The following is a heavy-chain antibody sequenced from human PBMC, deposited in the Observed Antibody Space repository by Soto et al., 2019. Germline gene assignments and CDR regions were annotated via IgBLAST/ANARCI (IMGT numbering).Heavy chain of an antibody. CDR3: ARVAFDYINSVDN. CDR1: GFTFNAYA. Sequence: ESGGGLVQPGGSLRLSCAASGFTFNAYAMTLVRQAPGKGLEWVSAIGGSGGNRYYADSVRGRFTISRDNSKDTVDLQMNSMRVEDTAVYYCARVAFDYINSVDNWGQGILVTVSS. J-gene: IGHJ4*02. D-gene: IGHD4-4*01. V-gene: IGHV3-23*01. CDR2: IGGSGGNR.